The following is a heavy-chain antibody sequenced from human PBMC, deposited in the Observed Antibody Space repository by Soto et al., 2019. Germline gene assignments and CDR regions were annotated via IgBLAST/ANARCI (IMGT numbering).Heavy chain of an antibody. J-gene: IGHJ6*02. CDR1: GFTFSSYA. D-gene: IGHD2-2*01. V-gene: IGHV3-30-3*01. CDR3: ARESAVLWPKEYVYYYYGMDV. Sequence: GGSLRLSCAASGFTFSSYAMHWVRQAPGKGLEWVAVISYDGSNKYYADSVKGRFTISRDNSKNTLYLQMNSLRARDTAVYYCARESAVLWPKEYVYYYYGMDVWGQGTTVTVSS. CDR2: ISYDGSNK.